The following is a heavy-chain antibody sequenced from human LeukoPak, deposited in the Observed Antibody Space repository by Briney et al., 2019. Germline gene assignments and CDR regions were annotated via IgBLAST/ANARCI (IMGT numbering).Heavy chain of an antibody. V-gene: IGHV4-61*01. CDR2: IHHSGTT. D-gene: IGHD1-26*01. Sequence: SETLSLTCTVSGVSVSRGIYYWSWTRQPPGKGLEWIGYIHHSGTTNHSPSLKSRVTISVDMSKNQFFLNLTSVTAAVTAVYYCARGRLGATYWGQGTLVTVSS. J-gene: IGHJ4*02. CDR1: GVSVSRGIYY. CDR3: ARGRLGATY.